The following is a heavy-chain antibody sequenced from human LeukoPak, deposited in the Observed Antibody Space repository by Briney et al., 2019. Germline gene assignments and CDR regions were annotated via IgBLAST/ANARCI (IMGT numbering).Heavy chain of an antibody. CDR1: GDSISNYY. V-gene: IGHV4-59*01. Sequence: SETLSLTCTVSGDSISNYYWSWIRQPPGKGLEWIGYIYYSESTNYNPSLKSRVTISTDTSKSQFSLNLRTVTAEDTGIYYCARGRCRNSGCRPYFDYWGQGTQVTVSS. CDR2: IYYSEST. D-gene: IGHD2/OR15-2a*01. J-gene: IGHJ4*02. CDR3: ARGRCRNSGCRPYFDY.